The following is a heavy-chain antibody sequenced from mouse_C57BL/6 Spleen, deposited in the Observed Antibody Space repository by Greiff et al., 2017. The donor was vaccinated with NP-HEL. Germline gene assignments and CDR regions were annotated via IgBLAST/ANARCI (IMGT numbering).Heavy chain of an antibody. CDR3: TRRYDYFDY. Sequence: VQLQQSGAELVRPGASVTLSCKASGFTFTDYEMHWVKQTPVHGLEWIGAIDPETGGTAYNQKFKGKAILTADKSSSTAYMALRSLTSKDSAVYYCTRRYDYFDYWGPGTTLTVSS. J-gene: IGHJ2*01. D-gene: IGHD2-14*01. CDR1: GFTFTDYE. V-gene: IGHV1-15*01. CDR2: IDPETGGT.